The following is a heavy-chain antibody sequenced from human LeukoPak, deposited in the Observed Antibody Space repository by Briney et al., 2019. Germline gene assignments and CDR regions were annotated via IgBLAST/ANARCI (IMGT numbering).Heavy chain of an antibody. CDR2: INHSGST. CDR3: ARVPWSSNCSGGSCYHFDY. D-gene: IGHD2-15*01. J-gene: IGHJ4*02. Sequence: SETLSLTCAVYGGSFSGYYWSWIRQPPGKGLEWIGEINHSGSTNYNPSLKSRVTISVDTSKNQFSLKLSSVTAADTAVYYCARVPWSSNCSGGSCYHFDYWGQGTLVTVSS. V-gene: IGHV4-34*01. CDR1: GGSFSGYY.